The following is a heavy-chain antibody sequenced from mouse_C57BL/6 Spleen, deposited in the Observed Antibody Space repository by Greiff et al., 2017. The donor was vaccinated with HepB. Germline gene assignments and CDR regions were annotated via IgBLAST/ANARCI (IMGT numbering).Heavy chain of an antibody. V-gene: IGHV1-80*01. Sequence: VQLQQSGAELVKPGASVKISCKASGYAFSSYWMNWVKQRPGKGLEWIGQIYPGDGDTNYNGKFKGKATLTADKSSSTAYMQLSSLTSEDSAVYFCASITTVVASYYFDYWGQSTTLTVSS. D-gene: IGHD1-1*01. CDR3: ASITTVVASYYFDY. CDR1: GYAFSSYW. CDR2: IYPGDGDT. J-gene: IGHJ2*01.